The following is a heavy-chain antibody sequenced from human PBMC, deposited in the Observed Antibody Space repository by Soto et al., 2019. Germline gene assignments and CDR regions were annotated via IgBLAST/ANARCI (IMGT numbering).Heavy chain of an antibody. V-gene: IGHV1-69*13. CDR1: GGTFSSHA. CDR3: DSSGYSHGMDV. J-gene: IGHJ6*02. Sequence: GASVKVSCKASGGTFSSHAISWVRQAPGRGLEWMGGIIPIFGTTNYAQNFRARVTITADESTSTAYMELSSLTSEDTAVYYYDSSGYSHGMDVWGQGTTVTVSS. D-gene: IGHD3-22*01. CDR2: IIPIFGTT.